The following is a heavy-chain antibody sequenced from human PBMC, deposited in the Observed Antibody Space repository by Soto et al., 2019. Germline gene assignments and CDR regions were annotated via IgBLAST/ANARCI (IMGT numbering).Heavy chain of an antibody. CDR1: GGTFSSYA. D-gene: IGHD4-17*01. Sequence: QVQLVQSGAEVKKPGSSVKVSCKASGGTFSSYAISWVRQAPGQGLEWMGGIIPIFGTANYAQKFQGRVTITAXXSXSIXYRALSSLRSEDTAVYYCARAIDDYGDYGGGWFDPWGQGTLVTVSS. J-gene: IGHJ5*02. CDR2: IIPIFGTA. CDR3: ARAIDDYGDYGGGWFDP. V-gene: IGHV1-69*12.